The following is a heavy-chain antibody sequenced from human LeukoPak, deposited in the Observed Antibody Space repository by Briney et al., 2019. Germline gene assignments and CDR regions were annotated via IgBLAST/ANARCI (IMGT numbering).Heavy chain of an antibody. D-gene: IGHD2-8*01. V-gene: IGHV3-33*01. CDR3: GRESCLNAVCYTGEGAFDI. J-gene: IGHJ3*02. CDR1: GFSFSSYG. CDR2: IYFDTKNI. Sequence: GSLRLSCAASGFSFSSYGLHWVRQAPGKGLEWVAVIYFDTKNIHYADSVKGRFTVSRDDPKNTLYLQLNSLRAEDTAVYYCGRESCLNAVCYTGEGAFDIWGQGTMVTVSS.